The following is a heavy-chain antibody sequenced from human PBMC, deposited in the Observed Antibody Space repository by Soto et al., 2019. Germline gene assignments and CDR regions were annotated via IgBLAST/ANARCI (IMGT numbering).Heavy chain of an antibody. Sequence: VQLVESGGGLVQPGGSLRLSCAASGFTFSSYWMSWVRQAPGKGLEWVANIKQDGSEKYYVDSVKGRFTISRDNAKNSLYLQMNGLRAEDTAVYYCARGSIAVAGTLWYWGQGTLVTVSS. CDR2: IKQDGSEK. D-gene: IGHD6-19*01. J-gene: IGHJ4*02. CDR3: ARGSIAVAGTLWY. V-gene: IGHV3-7*01. CDR1: GFTFSSYW.